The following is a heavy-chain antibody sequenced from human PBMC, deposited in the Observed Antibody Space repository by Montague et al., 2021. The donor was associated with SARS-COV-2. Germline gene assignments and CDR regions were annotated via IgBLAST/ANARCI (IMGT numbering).Heavy chain of an antibody. Sequence: SETLSLTCTVSGGSISTKNYYWAWIRQPPGKVLEWVGSIYNSDNTYYNPSLESRLTMSVDTSKNQFSLKLRSVTAADAAVYHCARAWWYGDYSGVHLSPWGQGTLVTVSS. J-gene: IGHJ5*02. V-gene: IGHV4-39*07. CDR3: ARAWWYGDYSGVHLSP. CDR1: GGSISTKNYY. CDR2: IYNSDNT. D-gene: IGHD4-17*01.